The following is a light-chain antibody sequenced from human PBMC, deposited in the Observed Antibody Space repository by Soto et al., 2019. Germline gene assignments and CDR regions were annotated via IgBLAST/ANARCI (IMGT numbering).Light chain of an antibody. Sequence: EIVLTQSPGTLSLSPGERATLSCRASQSVSSSYLAWYQQKPGQAPRLLIYGASIRATGIPARFSGTGSGTEFTLTISSLQSDDFAVYYCQHYNNWPTWTFGQGTKV. V-gene: IGKV3-15*01. J-gene: IGKJ1*01. CDR3: QHYNNWPTWT. CDR2: GAS. CDR1: QSVSSSY.